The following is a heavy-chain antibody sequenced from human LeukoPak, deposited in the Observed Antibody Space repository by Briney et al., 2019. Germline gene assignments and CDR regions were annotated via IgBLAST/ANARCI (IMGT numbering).Heavy chain of an antibody. CDR2: IYSGGST. Sequence: PGGSLRLSCAASGFTVSSNYMSWVRQAPGKGLEWVSVIYSGGSTYYADSVKGRFTISRDNSKNTLYLQMNSLRAEDTAAYYCARRTPPYYYYMDVWGKGTTVTISS. J-gene: IGHJ6*03. CDR1: GFTVSSNY. V-gene: IGHV3-66*01. CDR3: ARRTPPYYYYMDV. D-gene: IGHD4-23*01.